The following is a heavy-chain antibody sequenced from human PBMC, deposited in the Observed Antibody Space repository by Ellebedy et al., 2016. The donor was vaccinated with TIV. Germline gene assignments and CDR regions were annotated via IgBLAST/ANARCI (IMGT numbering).Heavy chain of an antibody. V-gene: IGHV3-53*01. D-gene: IGHD1-26*01. CDR3: ARVWTPASGNQRAMDY. CDR1: GLTVSRNY. Sequence: GESLKISXAASGLTVSRNYMSWVRQAPGKGLEWVSIISTGGNTYYADSVKGRFTISRDNSENTLFLQMHSLRAEDTAVYYCARVWTPASGNQRAMDYWGRGTLVTVSS. J-gene: IGHJ4*02. CDR2: ISTGGNT.